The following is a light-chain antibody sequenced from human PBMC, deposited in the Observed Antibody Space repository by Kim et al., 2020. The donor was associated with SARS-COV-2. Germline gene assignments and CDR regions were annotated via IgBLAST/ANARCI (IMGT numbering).Light chain of an antibody. CDR1: KLGDKY. Sequence: SYELTQPPSVSVSPGQTASITCSGDKLGDKYACWYQQKPGQSPVLVIYQDSKRPSGIPERFSGSNSWNTATLTISGTQAMDEADYYCQAWDSSTAVVFGGGTQLTVL. J-gene: IGLJ2*01. V-gene: IGLV3-1*01. CDR2: QDS. CDR3: QAWDSSTAVV.